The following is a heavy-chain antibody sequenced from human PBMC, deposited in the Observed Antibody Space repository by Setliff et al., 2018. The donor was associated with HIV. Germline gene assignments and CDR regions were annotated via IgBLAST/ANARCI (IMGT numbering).Heavy chain of an antibody. CDR1: EFTFENYW. J-gene: IGHJ4*02. V-gene: IGHV3-7*03. CDR3: ARVMDWSGGSYCTDY. Sequence: PGGSLRLSCVGSEFTFENYWMSWVRQAPEKGLEWVANIKRDGSVQLYVDSVKGRFTISRDNRKSSVYLQMNSLRDEDTALYFCARVMDWSGGSYCTDYLGQGTLVTVS. CDR2: IKRDGSVQ. D-gene: IGHD2-15*01.